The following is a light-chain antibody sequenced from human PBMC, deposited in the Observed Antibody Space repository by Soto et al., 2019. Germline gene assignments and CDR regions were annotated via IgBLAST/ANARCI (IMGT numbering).Light chain of an antibody. V-gene: IGLV1-40*01. Sequence: QSVRTQPPSVSGGPGQRVTISCTGGSSNIGAGYDVHWYQQLPGTAPKLLIYHNSNRPSGVPDRFSGSKSGTSASLAITGLQAEDEADYYCQSYDSSLSGSRVFGTGTKVTVL. CDR2: HNS. CDR1: SSNIGAGYD. J-gene: IGLJ1*01. CDR3: QSYDSSLSGSRV.